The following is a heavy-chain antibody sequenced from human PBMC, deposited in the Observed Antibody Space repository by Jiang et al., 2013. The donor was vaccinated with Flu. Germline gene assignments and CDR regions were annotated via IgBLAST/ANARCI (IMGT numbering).Heavy chain of an antibody. CDR2: ISSNGGST. CDR3: VKGDYYDSSGAFDY. J-gene: IGHJ4*02. D-gene: IGHD3-22*01. V-gene: IGHV3-64D*08. Sequence: QLVESGGGLVQPGGSLRLSCSASGFTFSSYAMHWVRQAPGKGLEYVSAISSNGGSTYYADSVKGRFTISRDNSKNTLYLQMSSLRAEDTAVYYCVKGDYYDSSGAFDYWGQGTLVTVSS. CDR1: GFTFSSYA.